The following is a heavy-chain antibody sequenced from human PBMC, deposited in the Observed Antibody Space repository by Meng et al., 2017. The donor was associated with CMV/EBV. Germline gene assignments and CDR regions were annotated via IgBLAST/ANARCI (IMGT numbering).Heavy chain of an antibody. V-gene: IGHV3-30*02. CDR3: AKDNPFGYCGGDCYFRYFDY. CDR2: IRYDGSNK. D-gene: IGHD2-21*01. CDR1: GFTFSSYG. Sequence: GGSLRLSCAVSGFTFSSYGMHWVRQAPGKGLEWVAFIRYDGSNKYYADSVKGRFTISRDNSKNTLYLQMNSLRAEDTAVYYCAKDNPFGYCGGDCYFRYFDYWGQGTLVTVSS. J-gene: IGHJ4*02.